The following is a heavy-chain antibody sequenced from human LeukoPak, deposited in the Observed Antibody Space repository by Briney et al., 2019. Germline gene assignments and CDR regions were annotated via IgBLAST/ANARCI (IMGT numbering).Heavy chain of an antibody. D-gene: IGHD2-15*01. Sequence: ASVKVSCKASGYTFTSYDINWLRQATGQGLDWMGWMNPNSGNTGYAQKFQGRVTMTRNTYISTAYMELSSLTYEDAAVYYCARCAGRGSCFTYYFDYWGQGTLVTVSS. CDR2: MNPNSGNT. CDR1: GYTFTSYD. V-gene: IGHV1-8*01. J-gene: IGHJ4*02. CDR3: ARCAGRGSCFTYYFDY.